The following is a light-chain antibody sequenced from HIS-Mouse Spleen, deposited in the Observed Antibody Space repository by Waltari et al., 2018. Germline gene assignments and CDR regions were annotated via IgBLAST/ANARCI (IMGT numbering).Light chain of an antibody. CDR2: ASP. CDR3: QQYYSFPYT. Sequence: AIWMTQSPSLLSASTGDRVTISCRMSHGIRSYLAWYQQKPGKAPELLIYASPTLQSGVPSRFSGSGSGTDFTLTISCLQSEDFATYYCQQYYSFPYTFGQGTKLEIK. CDR1: HGIRSY. V-gene: IGKV1D-8*02. J-gene: IGKJ2*01.